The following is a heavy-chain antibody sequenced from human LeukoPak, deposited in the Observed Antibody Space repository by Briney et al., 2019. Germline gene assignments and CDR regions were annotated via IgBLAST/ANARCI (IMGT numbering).Heavy chain of an antibody. V-gene: IGHV3-30-3*01. CDR3: ARETGGAIGSTDFDY. CDR2: ISYDGSNK. D-gene: IGHD4-17*01. J-gene: IGHJ4*02. CDR1: GFTFSNYW. Sequence: GGSLRLSCAASGFTFSNYWMPWVRQAPGKGLEWVAVISYDGSNKYYADSVKGRFTISRDNSKNTLYLQMNSLRAEDTAVYYCARETGGAIGSTDFDYWGQGTLVTVSS.